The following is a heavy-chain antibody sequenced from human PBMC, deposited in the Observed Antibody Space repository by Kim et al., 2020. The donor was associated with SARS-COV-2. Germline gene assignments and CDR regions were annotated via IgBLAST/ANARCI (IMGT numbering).Heavy chain of an antibody. CDR2: IKQDGSEK. CDR1: GFTFSSYW. J-gene: IGHJ3*02. Sequence: GGSLRLSCAASGFTFSSYWMSWVRQAPGKGLEWVANIKQDGSEKYYVDSVKGRFTISRDNAKNSLYLQMNSLRAEDTAVYYCARELVLSRWFGELWPPAFDIWGQGTMVTVSS. CDR3: ARELVLSRWFGELWPPAFDI. D-gene: IGHD3-10*01. V-gene: IGHV3-7*01.